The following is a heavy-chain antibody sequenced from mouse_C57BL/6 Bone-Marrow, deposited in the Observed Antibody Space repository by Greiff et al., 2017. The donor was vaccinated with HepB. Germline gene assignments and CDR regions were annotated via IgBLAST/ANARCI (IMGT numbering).Heavy chain of an antibody. J-gene: IGHJ1*03. CDR1: GYAFSSSW. D-gene: IGHD2-3*01. CDR3: ARGGDGYGYFDV. V-gene: IGHV1-82*01. CDR2: IYPGDGDT. Sequence: QVQLKESGPELVKPGASVKISCKASGYAFSSSWMNWVKQRPGKGLEWIGRIYPGDGDTNYNGKFKGKATLTADKSSSTAYMQLSSLTSEDSAVYFGARGGDGYGYFDVWGTGTTVTVSS.